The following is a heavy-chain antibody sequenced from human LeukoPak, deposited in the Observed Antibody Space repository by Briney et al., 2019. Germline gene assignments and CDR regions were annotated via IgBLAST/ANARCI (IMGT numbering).Heavy chain of an antibody. CDR1: GFTFSSHW. J-gene: IGHJ3*02. D-gene: IGHD6-19*01. Sequence: GGSLRLSCAASGFTFSSHWMNWVRQAPGKGLEWVANIKQDGSEKYYVDFVKGRFTISRDNAKGPLYLQMNSLRAEDTAVYYCARGSSVWYYAFDIWGQGTMVTVSS. CDR3: ARGSSVWYYAFDI. V-gene: IGHV3-7*03. CDR2: IKQDGSEK.